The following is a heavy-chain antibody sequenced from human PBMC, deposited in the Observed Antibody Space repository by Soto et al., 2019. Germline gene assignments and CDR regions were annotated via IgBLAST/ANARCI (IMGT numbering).Heavy chain of an antibody. V-gene: IGHV1-2*02. CDR3: ARQVAYCGGDCYTDPIDY. Sequence: QAQLVQSGAEVKKPGASVKVSCKTSGYTFTAYYIHWVRQAPGQGLEWVGWINPKTDDTKYAQKFQGRVTMTGATSITTAYMELGRLRSDDTAVYYCARQVAYCGGDCYTDPIDYWGQGTLVTVSS. D-gene: IGHD2-21*02. J-gene: IGHJ4*02. CDR2: INPKTDDT. CDR1: GYTFTAYY.